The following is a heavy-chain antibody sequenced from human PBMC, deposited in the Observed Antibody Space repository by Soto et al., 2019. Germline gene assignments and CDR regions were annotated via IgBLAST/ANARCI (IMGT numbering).Heavy chain of an antibody. J-gene: IGHJ4*02. CDR1: GGSIISADSY. V-gene: IGHV4-61*08. CDR3: AREDYTSWSTSPFFDY. D-gene: IGHD2-2*01. CDR2: IAYSGGS. Sequence: PSETLSLTCVVSGGSIISADSYWFWIRKHPGKGLEWIGYIAYSGGSNYNPSLKSRVTISVDTSKNQFSLKLNSVTAADTAVYYCAREDYTSWSTSPFFDYWGQGTLVTVSS.